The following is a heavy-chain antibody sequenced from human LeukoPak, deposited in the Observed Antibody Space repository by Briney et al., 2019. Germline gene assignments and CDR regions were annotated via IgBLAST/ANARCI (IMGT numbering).Heavy chain of an antibody. V-gene: IGHV4-39*02. D-gene: IGHD3-22*01. Sequence: SETLSLTCTVSGGSISSSSYYWGWIRQPPGKGLEWIGSIYYSGSTYYNPSLKSRVTISVDTSKNQFSLKLSSVTAADTAVYYCARDRYYDSSGYYDGAFDIWGQGTMVTVSS. CDR1: GGSISSSSYY. J-gene: IGHJ3*02. CDR2: IYYSGST. CDR3: ARDRYYDSSGYYDGAFDI.